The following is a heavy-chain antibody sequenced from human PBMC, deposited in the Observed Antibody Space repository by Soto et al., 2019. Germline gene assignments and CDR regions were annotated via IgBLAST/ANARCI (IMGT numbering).Heavy chain of an antibody. CDR3: ARRSDLPYGMDV. J-gene: IGHJ6*02. CDR2: IYPGDSET. CDR1: GYTFTSYW. V-gene: IGHV5-51*01. D-gene: IGHD3-10*01. Sequence: GESLKISCEGSGYTFTSYWIAWVRQMPGKGLDWMGIIYPGDSETRYSPSFQGQVIISADKSISTAYLQWSSLKASDTAIYYCARRSDLPYGMDVWGQGTTVTVSS.